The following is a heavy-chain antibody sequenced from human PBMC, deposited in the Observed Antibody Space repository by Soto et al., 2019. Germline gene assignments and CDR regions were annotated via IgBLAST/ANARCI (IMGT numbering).Heavy chain of an antibody. CDR2: ISYDGSNK. CDR1: GFTFSSYG. V-gene: IGHV3-30*03. Sequence: GGSLRLSCAASGFTFSSYGIHWVRQALGKGLEWVAVISYDGSNKYYADSVEGRFTTSRDNSKNTLYLQMNSLRAEDTAVYYCAYRGSYSQHDAFDIRGQRTMVTVSS. CDR3: AYRGSYSQHDAFDI. J-gene: IGHJ3*02. D-gene: IGHD1-26*01.